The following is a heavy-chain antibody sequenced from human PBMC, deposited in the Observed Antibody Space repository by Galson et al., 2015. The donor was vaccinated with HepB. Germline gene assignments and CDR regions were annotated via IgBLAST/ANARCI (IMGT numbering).Heavy chain of an antibody. D-gene: IGHD3-3*01. V-gene: IGHV5-10-1*01. J-gene: IGHJ4*02. CDR3: ARHEWSRITIFGVVTTYCDY. Sequence: QSGAEVKKPGESLRISCKGSGYSFTSYWISWVRQMPGKGLEWMGRIDPSDSYTNYSPSFQGHVTISADKSISTAYLQWSSLKASDTAMYYCARHEWSRITIFGVVTTYCDYWGQGTLVTVSS. CDR1: GYSFTSYW. CDR2: IDPSDSYT.